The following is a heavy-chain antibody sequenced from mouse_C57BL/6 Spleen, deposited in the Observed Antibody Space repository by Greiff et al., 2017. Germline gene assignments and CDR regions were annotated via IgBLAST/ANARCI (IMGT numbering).Heavy chain of an antibody. CDR3: AREEVDYDLDY. CDR2: INPNNGGT. V-gene: IGHV1-26*01. J-gene: IGHJ2*01. D-gene: IGHD2-4*01. CDR1: GYTFTDYY. Sequence: EVQLQQSGPELVKPGASVKISCKASGYTFTDYYMNWVKQSHGKSLEWIGDINPNNGGTSYNQKFKGKATLTVDKSSSTAYMELRSLTSEDSAVYYCAREEVDYDLDYWGQGTTLTVSS.